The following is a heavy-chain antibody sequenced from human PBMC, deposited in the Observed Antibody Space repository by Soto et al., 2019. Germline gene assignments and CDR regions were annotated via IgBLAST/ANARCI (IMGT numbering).Heavy chain of an antibody. CDR2: ICSARST. CDR1: GLTVSTSY. D-gene: IGHD6-19*01. CDR3: ARATEPEYGWAICFDL. V-gene: IGHV3-53*01. J-gene: IGHJ5*02. Sequence: PXGSLRLSCAASGLTVSTSYMSWVRQAPGKGLHWASVICSARSTYYANSVRGRFTISRDNATNMLYLQMSSLTDEDTAVYYCARATEPEYGWAICFDLWGQGALVTVSS.